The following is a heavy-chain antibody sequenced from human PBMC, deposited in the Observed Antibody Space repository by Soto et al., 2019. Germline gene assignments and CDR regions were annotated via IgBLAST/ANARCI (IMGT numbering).Heavy chain of an antibody. J-gene: IGHJ4*02. CDR1: GYSFTDYY. CDR2: MNPNSGNT. CDR3: ARPLNNDYFGY. V-gene: IGHV1-8*02. Sequence: ASVKVSCKTSGYSFTDYYIHWVRQAPGQGLEWMGWMNPNSGNTGYAQKFQGRVTMTRNTSIRTAYMELSSLRSEDTAVYYCARPLNNDYFGYWGQGTLVTVSS.